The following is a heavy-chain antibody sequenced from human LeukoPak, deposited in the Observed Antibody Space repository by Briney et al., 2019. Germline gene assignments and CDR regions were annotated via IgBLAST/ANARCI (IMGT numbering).Heavy chain of an antibody. V-gene: IGHV3-23*01. CDR1: GFTFSNFY. Sequence: GGSLRLSCVVSGFTFSNFYMSWVRQAPGKGLEWVSAISGGGGSTYYADSVQGRFSISRDNSNNTVYLQMSSLRAEDTAVYFCAKSRSGSANWALQIFDNWGQGTLVTVSS. CDR2: ISGGGGST. J-gene: IGHJ4*02. D-gene: IGHD1-1*01. CDR3: AKSRSGSANWALQIFDN.